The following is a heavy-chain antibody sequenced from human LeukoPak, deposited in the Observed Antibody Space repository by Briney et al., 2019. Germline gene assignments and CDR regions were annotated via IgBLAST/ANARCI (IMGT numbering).Heavy chain of an antibody. CDR1: GGSISSYY. Sequence: PSETLSLTCTVSGGSISSYYWSWIRQPPGKGLEWIGYIYYSGSTNYNPSLKSRVTISVDTSKNQFSLKLSSATAADTAVYYCARDVVVVVAATIYYYGMDVWGQGTTVTVSS. D-gene: IGHD2-15*01. J-gene: IGHJ6*02. CDR3: ARDVVVVVAATIYYYGMDV. CDR2: IYYSGST. V-gene: IGHV4-59*01.